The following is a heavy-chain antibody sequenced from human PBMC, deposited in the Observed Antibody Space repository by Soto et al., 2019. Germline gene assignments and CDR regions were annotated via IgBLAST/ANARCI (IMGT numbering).Heavy chain of an antibody. CDR3: ARLPRDCNQTSCYYADH. V-gene: IGHV5-51*01. D-gene: IGHD3-22*01. J-gene: IGHJ4*02. CDR2: MYPGDSDT. CDR1: GYDFNTNW. Sequence: GESLKSSCRGSGYDFNTNWFGWVRQLPGRGLEWVGIMYPGDSDTRLHPSLQGHVTLSADVTVSTAFLQWRTLKTSDSGMYFCARLPRDCNQTSCYYADHWGQGTSVTVSS.